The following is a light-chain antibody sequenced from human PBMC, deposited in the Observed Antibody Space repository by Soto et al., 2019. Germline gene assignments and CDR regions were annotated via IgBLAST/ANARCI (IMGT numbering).Light chain of an antibody. J-gene: IGKJ5*01. CDR1: QSVSIN. CDR2: GAS. CDR3: QQYNNWPPIT. Sequence: ETVMTQSPATLSVSPGEGATLSCRASQSVSINLAWYQQKPGQAPRLLIYGASTRATGIPARFSGSGSGTEFTLTISSLQSADFAVYDCQQYNNWPPITFGQGTRLEIK. V-gene: IGKV3-15*01.